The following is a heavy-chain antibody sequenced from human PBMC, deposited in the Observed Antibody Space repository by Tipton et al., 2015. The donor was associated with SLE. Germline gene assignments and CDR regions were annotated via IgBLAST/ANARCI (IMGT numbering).Heavy chain of an antibody. V-gene: IGHV4-39*07. CDR2: IYYSGST. J-gene: IGHJ4*02. Sequence: TLSLTCTVSGGSISSSSYYWGWIRQPPGKGLEWIGSIYYSGSTYYNPSLKSRVTISVDTSKNQFSLKLSSVTAADTAVYYCARGGYSSGLKDWGQGTLVTVSS. CDR1: GGSISSSSYY. D-gene: IGHD6-19*01. CDR3: ARGGYSSGLKD.